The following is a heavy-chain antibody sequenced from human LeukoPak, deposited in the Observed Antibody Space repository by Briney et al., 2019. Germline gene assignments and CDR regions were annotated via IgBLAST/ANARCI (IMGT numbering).Heavy chain of an antibody. CDR2: FDPEDGET. CDR1: GYTLTELS. V-gene: IGHV1-24*01. J-gene: IGHJ4*02. Sequence: ASVKVSCKVSGYTLTELSMHWVRQAPGKGLEWMGGFDPEDGETIYAQKFQGRVTMTEDTSTDTAYMELSSLRSEDTAVYYCARRYCSGGSCAAFDYWGQGTLVIVSS. CDR3: ARRYCSGGSCAAFDY. D-gene: IGHD2-15*01.